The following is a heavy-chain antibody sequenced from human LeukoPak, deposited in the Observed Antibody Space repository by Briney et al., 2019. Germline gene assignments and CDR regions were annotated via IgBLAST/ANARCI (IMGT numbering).Heavy chain of an antibody. CDR1: GFTFSSYW. Sequence: GGSLRLSCGASGFTFSSYWMHWVRQAPGKGLVWISRINSDGSTTSYADSVKGRFTVSRDNAKNTLYLQMNSLRAEDTAVYYCARGNYYGQDYWGQGTLVTVSS. CDR2: INSDGSTT. V-gene: IGHV3-74*01. D-gene: IGHD3-10*01. CDR3: ARGNYYGQDY. J-gene: IGHJ4*02.